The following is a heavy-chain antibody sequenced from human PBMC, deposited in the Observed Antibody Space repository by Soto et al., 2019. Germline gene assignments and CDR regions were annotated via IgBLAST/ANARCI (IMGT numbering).Heavy chain of an antibody. J-gene: IGHJ6*02. V-gene: IGHV3-15*07. CDR3: TTDGLLDGMDV. Sequence: EVQLVESGGGLVKPGGSLRLSCAASGFTFSNAWMNWVRQAPGKVLEWVGRIKSKTDGGTTDYAAPVKGRFTISRDDSKNTLYLQMNSLITEDTAAYYCTTDGLLDGMDVWGQETTVTVSS. CDR1: GFTFSNAW. CDR2: IKSKTDGGTT.